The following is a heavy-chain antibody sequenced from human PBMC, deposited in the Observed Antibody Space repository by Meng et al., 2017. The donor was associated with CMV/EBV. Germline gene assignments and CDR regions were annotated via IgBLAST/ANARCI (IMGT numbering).Heavy chain of an antibody. J-gene: IGHJ4*02. D-gene: IGHD1-26*01. Sequence: GESLKISCAASGFTFSSYGMHWVRQAPGKGLEWVAFIRYDGSNKYYADSVKGRFTTSRDNSKNTLYLQMNSLRAEDTAVYYCAKEGTGRVTAVGATLFDYWGQGTLVTVSS. CDR2: IRYDGSNK. CDR1: GFTFSSYG. CDR3: AKEGTGRVTAVGATLFDY. V-gene: IGHV3-30*02.